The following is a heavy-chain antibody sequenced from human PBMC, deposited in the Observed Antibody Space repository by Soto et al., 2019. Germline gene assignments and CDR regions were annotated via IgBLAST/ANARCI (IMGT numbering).Heavy chain of an antibody. CDR1: GFTFTRYS. J-gene: IGHJ4*02. CDR3: ARESEDLTSNFDV. CDR2: ISSTTNYI. V-gene: IGHV3-21*06. Sequence: GEYLRLSCSASGFTFTRYSMNWVRQAPGKGLEWVSSISSTTNYIYYGDSMKGRFTISRDNAKNSLYLEMNSLRAEDTAVYYFARESEDLTSNFDVWGQGARVTVSS.